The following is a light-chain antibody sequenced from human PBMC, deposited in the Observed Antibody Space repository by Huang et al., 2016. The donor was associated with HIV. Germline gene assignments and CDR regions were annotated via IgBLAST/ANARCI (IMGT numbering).Light chain of an antibody. CDR1: QSLLHTNGYSY. J-gene: IGKJ5*01. V-gene: IGKV2-28*01. Sequence: IVMTQSPLSLPVTPGEPASISCRSSQSLLHTNGYSYVAWYLQKPGQSPQLLISLSSTRASGVPDRFSGSGSVLDFTLKISSVEAEDVGIYYCMQALQNPRTFGQGTRLEIK. CDR3: MQALQNPRT. CDR2: LSS.